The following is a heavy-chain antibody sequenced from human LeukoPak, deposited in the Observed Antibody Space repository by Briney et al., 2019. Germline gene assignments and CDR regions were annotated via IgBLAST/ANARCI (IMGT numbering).Heavy chain of an antibody. V-gene: IGHV4-4*07. CDR1: GGSISSYY. CDR2: IYTSGST. D-gene: IGHD2-8*02. Sequence: SETLSLTCTVSGGSISSYYWSWIRQPAGRGLEWIGRIYTSGSTNYNPSLKSRVTMSVDTSKNQFSLKLSSVTAADTAVYYCARDALAGGGRADYYYYMDVWGKGTTVTISS. CDR3: ARDALAGGGRADYYYYMDV. J-gene: IGHJ6*03.